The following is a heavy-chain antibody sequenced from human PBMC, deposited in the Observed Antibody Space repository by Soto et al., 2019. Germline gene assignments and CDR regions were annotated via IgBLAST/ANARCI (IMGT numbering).Heavy chain of an antibody. CDR2: ISGSGNYT. D-gene: IGHD4-4*01. CDR1: GFTFSSYS. Sequence: GGSLRLSCAASGFTFSSYSMNWVRQAPGEGLEWVSSISGSGNYTHYADFLRGRFTISRDNAKTSLYLQMNSLRAEDTAVYYCAREGTNNYNEYYSDSWGQGTVVTVSS. V-gene: IGHV3-21*01. CDR3: AREGTNNYNEYYSDS. J-gene: IGHJ4*02.